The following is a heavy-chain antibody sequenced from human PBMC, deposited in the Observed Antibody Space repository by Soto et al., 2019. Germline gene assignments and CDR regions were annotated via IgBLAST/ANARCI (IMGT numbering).Heavy chain of an antibody. V-gene: IGHV4-31*03. Sequence: QVQLQESGPGLVKPSQTLSLTCTVSGGSISSGGYYWSWIRQHPGKGLEWIGYIYYSGSTYYNPALESRVTISVDTSKNQFYLNLSSVTAADTAVYYCARAMTVGATPFDYWGQGTLVTVSS. CDR1: GGSISSGGYY. D-gene: IGHD1-26*01. CDR2: IYYSGST. J-gene: IGHJ4*02. CDR3: ARAMTVGATPFDY.